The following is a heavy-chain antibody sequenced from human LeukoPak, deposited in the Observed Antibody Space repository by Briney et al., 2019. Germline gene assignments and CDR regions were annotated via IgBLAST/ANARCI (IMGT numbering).Heavy chain of an antibody. D-gene: IGHD1-1*01. V-gene: IGHV1-69*04. J-gene: IGHJ6*02. CDR1: GGTFSSYA. CDR3: ASLRNACRPSRSPYYYYYYGMDV. Sequence: ASVKVSCKASGGTFSSYAISWVRQAPGQGLEWMGRIIPILGIANYAQKFQGRVTITADKSTSTAYMELSSLRSEDTAVYYCASLRNACRPSRSPYYYYYYGMDVWGQGTTVTVSS. CDR2: IIPILGIA.